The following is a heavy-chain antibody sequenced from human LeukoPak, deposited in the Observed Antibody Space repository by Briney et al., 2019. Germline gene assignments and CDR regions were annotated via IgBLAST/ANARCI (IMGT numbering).Heavy chain of an antibody. CDR2: INPNSGGT. CDR3: AREGCSSTSCYTFDY. J-gene: IGHJ4*02. D-gene: IGHD2-2*02. Sequence: ASVKVSCKASGYTFTSYGISWVRQAPGQGLEWMGWINPNSGGTNYAQKFQGRVTMTRDTSISTAYMELSRLRSDDTAVYYCAREGCSSTSCYTFDYWGQGTLVTVSS. CDR1: GYTFTSYG. V-gene: IGHV1-2*02.